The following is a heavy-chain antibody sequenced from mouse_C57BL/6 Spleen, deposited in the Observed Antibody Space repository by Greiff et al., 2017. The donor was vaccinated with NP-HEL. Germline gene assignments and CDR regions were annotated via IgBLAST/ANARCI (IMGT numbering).Heavy chain of an antibody. J-gene: IGHJ3*01. Sequence: VQLQQSGAELVRPGASVKLSCTASGFNIKDYYMHWVKQRPEQGLEWIGRIDPEDGDPEYAPKFQGKATMTADTSSNTAYLQLSSLTSEDTAVYYCTTHPAYYGSSYGFAYWGQGTLVTVSA. CDR2: IDPEDGDP. V-gene: IGHV14-1*01. CDR1: GFNIKDYY. CDR3: TTHPAYYGSSYGFAY. D-gene: IGHD1-1*01.